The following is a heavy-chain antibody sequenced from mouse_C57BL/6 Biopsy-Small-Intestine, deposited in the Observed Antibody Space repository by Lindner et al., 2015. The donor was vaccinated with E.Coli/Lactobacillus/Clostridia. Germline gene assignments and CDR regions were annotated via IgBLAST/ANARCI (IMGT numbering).Heavy chain of an antibody. V-gene: IGHV1-42*01. CDR1: GYSFTGYY. CDR2: INPSTGGA. D-gene: IGHD6-2*01. CDR3: ARREVYYFDY. J-gene: IGHJ2*01. Sequence: VQLQESGPELAKSGASVKISCKASGYSFTGYYMNWVKQSPEKSLEWIGEINPSTGGATYNQKFGAKVTLTVDRSSSTFYLQFKSLTSDDSAVYYCARREVYYFDYWGQGTALTVSS.